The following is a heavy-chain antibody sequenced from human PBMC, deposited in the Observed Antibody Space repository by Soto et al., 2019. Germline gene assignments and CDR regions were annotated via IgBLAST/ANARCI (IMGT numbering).Heavy chain of an antibody. CDR2: ITNNDYT. CDR1: GFTFNTFN. V-gene: IGHV3-21*01. Sequence: PEESLTISCAASGFTFNTFNMNWVRQAPGKGLEWVSSITNNDYTAYADSVKGRFTISRDNAKKSLYLQMNSLRAEDTAVYYCTLYDALFFDFWRQGALVTVSS. J-gene: IGHJ4*02. CDR3: TLYDALFFDF. D-gene: IGHD2-8*01.